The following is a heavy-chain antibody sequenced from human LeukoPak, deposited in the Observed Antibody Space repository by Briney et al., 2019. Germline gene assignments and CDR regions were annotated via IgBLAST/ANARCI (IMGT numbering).Heavy chain of an antibody. J-gene: IGHJ5*02. V-gene: IGHV3-21*01. Sequence: GGSLRLSCAASGFTFSGYSMNWVRQAPGKGLEWVSSISSSNSYIYYADSVKGRFTVSRDDAKNSLYLQMNSLRAEDTAVYYCARDQGVDGVDLWGQGTLVTVSS. CDR2: ISSSNSYI. CDR1: GFTFSGYS. CDR3: ARDQGVDGVDL. D-gene: IGHD5-12*01.